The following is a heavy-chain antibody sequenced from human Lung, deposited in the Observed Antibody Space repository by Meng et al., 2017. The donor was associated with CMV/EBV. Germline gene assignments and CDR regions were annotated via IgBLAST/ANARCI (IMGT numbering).Heavy chain of an antibody. Sequence: GESLKIPCAASGFTFTSYAMNWVRQAPGKGLEWVSSITGGGNYIYYADSVKGRFPVSRDNAKNSLYLQMNSLRAEDTAVYYCARGRGLVATIVQYYLDYWGQGTXVTVSS. CDR3: ARGRGLVATIVQYYLDY. V-gene: IGHV3-21*01. CDR2: ITGGGNYI. J-gene: IGHJ4*02. CDR1: GFTFTSYA. D-gene: IGHD5-12*01.